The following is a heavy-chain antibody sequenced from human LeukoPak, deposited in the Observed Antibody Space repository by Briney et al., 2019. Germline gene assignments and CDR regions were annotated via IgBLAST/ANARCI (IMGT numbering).Heavy chain of an antibody. Sequence: PSETLSLTCSVSGGSISSHYWSWMRQPPGKGLEWIGYSYYTGRTDYNPSLRSRVTISIDTSKNLLSLKMYSVTAADAAVYYCARSXXAGXTDYWGXXTXVXVSS. CDR2: SYYTGRT. J-gene: IGHJ4*01. CDR3: ARSXXAGXTDY. D-gene: IGHD1-26*01. CDR1: GGSISSHY. V-gene: IGHV4-59*11.